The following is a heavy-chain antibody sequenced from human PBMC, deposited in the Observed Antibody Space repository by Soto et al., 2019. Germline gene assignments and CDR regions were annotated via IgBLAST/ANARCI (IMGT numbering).Heavy chain of an antibody. J-gene: IGHJ3*02. CDR2: ISGSGGST. V-gene: IGHV3-23*01. CDR1: GFTFSSYA. D-gene: IGHD2-2*01. Sequence: GGSLRLSCAASGFTFSSYAMSWDRQAPGQGPEWVSAISGSGGSTYYADSVKGRFTISRDNSKNTLYLQMNSLRAEDTAVYYCAKDLLEDIGEVPARPPYDIWGQGTMVTVSS. CDR3: AKDLLEDIGEVPARPPYDI.